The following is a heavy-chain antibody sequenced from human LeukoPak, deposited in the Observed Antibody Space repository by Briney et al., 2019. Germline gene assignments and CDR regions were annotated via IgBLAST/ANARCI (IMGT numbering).Heavy chain of an antibody. CDR3: ASRLRGSGSYYFDY. J-gene: IGHJ4*02. Sequence: SETLSLTCGVSGGAISSSNWWSWVRQPPGKGLEWVGEIYHSGSTNYNPSLKSRVTISVDKSKNQFSLKLSSVTAADTAVYYCASRLRGSGSYYFDYWGQGTLVTVSS. CDR1: GGAISSSNW. CDR2: IYHSGST. D-gene: IGHD3-10*01. V-gene: IGHV4-4*02.